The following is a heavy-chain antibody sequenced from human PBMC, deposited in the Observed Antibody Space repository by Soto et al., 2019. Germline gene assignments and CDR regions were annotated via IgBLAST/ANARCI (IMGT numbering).Heavy chain of an antibody. CDR1: GGSISSGGYY. J-gene: IGHJ6*03. Sequence: QVQLQESGPGLVKPSQTLSLTCTVSGGSISSGGYYWSWIRQHPGKGLEWIGYIYYSGSTYYNPSLKRRVTISVDTSKNQFSLKLSSVTAADTAVYYCAREGPILRFLEWPHYMDVWGKGTTVTVSS. CDR3: AREGPILRFLEWPHYMDV. D-gene: IGHD3-3*01. CDR2: IYYSGST. V-gene: IGHV4-31*03.